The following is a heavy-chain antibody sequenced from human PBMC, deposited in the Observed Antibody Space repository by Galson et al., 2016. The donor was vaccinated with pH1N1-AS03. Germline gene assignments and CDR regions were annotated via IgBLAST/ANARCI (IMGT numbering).Heavy chain of an antibody. CDR3: TRYRVVVGEGWYYGMDA. V-gene: IGHV3-53*01. CDR1: GFTVSSNY. D-gene: IGHD3-16*01. CDR2: IYISGTT. J-gene: IGHJ6*02. Sequence: SLRLSCAASGFTVSSNYMSWVRQAPGKGLEWVSDIYISGTTYYAASVKGRFTISRDNSKNTLYLQMNSLRAEDTAVYYCTRYRVVVGEGWYYGMDAWGQGTTVTVSS.